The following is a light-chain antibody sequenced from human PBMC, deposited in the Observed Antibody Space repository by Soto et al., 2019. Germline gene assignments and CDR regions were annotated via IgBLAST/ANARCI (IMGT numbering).Light chain of an antibody. CDR2: GAS. J-gene: IGKJ1*01. CDR3: QQYDSSPRT. V-gene: IGKV3-20*01. Sequence: EIVLTQSPGTLSLSPGERATLSCRASQSVNSNYLAWYQQKPGQGPRLHMYGASSRATGIPDRFSGSGSGTAFTLTISRLAPEDFAVYYCQQYDSSPRTFGQGTKVEIK. CDR1: QSVNSNY.